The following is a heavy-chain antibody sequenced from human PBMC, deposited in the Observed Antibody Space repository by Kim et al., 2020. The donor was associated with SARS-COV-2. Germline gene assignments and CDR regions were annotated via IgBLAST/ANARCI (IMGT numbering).Heavy chain of an antibody. Sequence: YADSGKGQFTSSRDNATNPLYLQMNSLRAEDTAVYYCASEGYDSSGYYIFWGQGTLVTVSS. V-gene: IGHV3-21*01. CDR3: ASEGYDSSGYYIF. D-gene: IGHD3-22*01. J-gene: IGHJ4*02.